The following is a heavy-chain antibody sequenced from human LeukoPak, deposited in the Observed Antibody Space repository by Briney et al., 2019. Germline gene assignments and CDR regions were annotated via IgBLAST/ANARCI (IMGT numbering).Heavy chain of an antibody. J-gene: IGHJ5*02. CDR3: ARVNVGSGSYFDWFDP. CDR1: GGSFSGYY. V-gene: IGHV4-34*01. Sequence: SETLSLTCAVYGGSFSGYYWSWIRQPPGKGREWIGEINHSGSTNDNPSLKSRVTISVDTSKNQFSLKLSSVTAADTAVYYCARVNVGSGSYFDWFDPWGQGTLVTVSS. CDR2: INHSGST. D-gene: IGHD1-26*01.